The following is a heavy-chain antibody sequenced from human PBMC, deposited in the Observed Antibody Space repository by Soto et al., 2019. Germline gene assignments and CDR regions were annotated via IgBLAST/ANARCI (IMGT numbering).Heavy chain of an antibody. J-gene: IGHJ4*02. CDR1: GDSVSSNSAA. Sequence: SQTPLLTCAISGDSVSSNSAAWNWIRQSPSRGLEWLGRTYYGSKWYNDYAVSVRSRITINPDTSKNQFSLQLNSVTPEDTAVYFCARDRSPGSSSWYDYWGQGTLVTVSS. CDR3: ARDRSPGSSSWYDY. V-gene: IGHV6-1*01. CDR2: TYYGSKWYN. D-gene: IGHD6-13*01.